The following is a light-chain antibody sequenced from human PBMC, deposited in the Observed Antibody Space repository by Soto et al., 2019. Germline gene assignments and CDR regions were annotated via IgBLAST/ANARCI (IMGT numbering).Light chain of an antibody. J-gene: IGLJ3*02. Sequence: QSVLTQPPSVSAAPRQRVTISCSGSSSNIGDNYVNWYQQLPGKAPKLLIYHDDQLSAGVSDRFSGSKSGTSASLAISDLQSEDEADYYCDAWDDSLNGHVFGGGTKLTVL. V-gene: IGLV1-36*01. CDR2: HDD. CDR3: DAWDDSLNGHV. CDR1: SSNIGDNY.